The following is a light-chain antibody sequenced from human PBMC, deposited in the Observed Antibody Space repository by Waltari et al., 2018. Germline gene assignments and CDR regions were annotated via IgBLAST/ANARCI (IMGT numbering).Light chain of an antibody. J-gene: IGLJ2*01. CDR3: QSYDSSLGGSV. CDR2: GNS. Sequence: QSVLTHPPSVSRAPGQMVTISRTGSRSNIGAVSYVTWYQQLPGEAPKLLIYGNSNRPSGVPDRISGSKSCTSASLAITGLQAEDETDYYCQSYDSSLGGSVFGGGTKLTVL. CDR1: RSNIGAVSY. V-gene: IGLV1-40*01.